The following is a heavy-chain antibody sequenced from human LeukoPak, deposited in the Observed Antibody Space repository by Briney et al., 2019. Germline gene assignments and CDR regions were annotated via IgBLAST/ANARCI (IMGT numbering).Heavy chain of an antibody. V-gene: IGHV3-30*02. J-gene: IGHJ4*02. Sequence: GGSLRLSCAASGFTFSSYGMHWVRQAPGKGLEWVSFISYDGSSKHDADSVEGRFTISRDNSKNALYLQMNSLRAEDTAVYYCAKEGAVAGEDYWGQGTLVTVSS. CDR2: ISYDGSSK. CDR1: GFTFSSYG. CDR3: AKEGAVAGEDY. D-gene: IGHD6-19*01.